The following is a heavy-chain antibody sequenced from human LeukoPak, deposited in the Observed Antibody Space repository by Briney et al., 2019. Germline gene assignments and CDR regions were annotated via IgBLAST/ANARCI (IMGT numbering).Heavy chain of an antibody. CDR1: GFTFDDYG. V-gene: IGHV3-66*01. D-gene: IGHD3-10*01. J-gene: IGHJ3*01. CDR3: AREKGTMAREMALET. Sequence: GGSLRLSCAVSGFTFDDYGMTWVRQAPGKGLEWVSVIYSGGSTYYADSVKGRFTISRDNSKNTLYLQMNSPRAEDAAVYYCAREKGTMAREMALETWGQGTMVTVSS. CDR2: IYSGGST.